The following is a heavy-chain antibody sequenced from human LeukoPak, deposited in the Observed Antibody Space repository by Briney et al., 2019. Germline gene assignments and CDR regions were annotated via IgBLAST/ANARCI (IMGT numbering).Heavy chain of an antibody. Sequence: PPETLSLTCTVSGGSISSGDYYWSWIRQPPGKGLEWIGYIYYSGSTYYNPSLKSRVTISVDTSKNQFSLKLSSVTAADTAVYYCARGRRYYDSSGYPTVDYWGQGTLVTVSS. D-gene: IGHD3-22*01. CDR2: IYYSGST. CDR1: GGSISSGDYY. J-gene: IGHJ4*02. CDR3: ARGRRYYDSSGYPTVDY. V-gene: IGHV4-30-4*01.